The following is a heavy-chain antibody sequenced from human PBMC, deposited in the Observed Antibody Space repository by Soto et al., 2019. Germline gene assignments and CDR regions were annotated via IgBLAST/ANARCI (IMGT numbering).Heavy chain of an antibody. CDR3: ARDGVKVWLHYFDY. CDR1: GFKFDDHA. V-gene: IGHV3-49*04. J-gene: IGHJ4*02. Sequence: EVQLVESGGGLVQPGRSLRLSCTATGFKFDDHAMTWVRQAPGKGLEWVGFIRSEAYGGTADYAASVEGRFNISRDDSKGIVYLQMNSLRTEDTAIYYCARDGVKVWLHYFDYWGQGALVTVSS. CDR2: IRSEAYGGTA. D-gene: IGHD5-12*01.